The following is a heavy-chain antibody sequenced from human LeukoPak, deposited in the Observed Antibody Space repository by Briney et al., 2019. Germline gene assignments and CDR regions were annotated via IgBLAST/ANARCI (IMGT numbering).Heavy chain of an antibody. CDR3: AKGGARLHSYYFDY. D-gene: IGHD1-26*01. V-gene: IGHV3-21*01. CDR1: GFTFSSYS. CDR2: ISSSSSYI. Sequence: GGSLRLSCAASGFTFSSYSMNWVRQAPGKGLEWVSSISSSSSYIYYADSVKGRFTISRDNAKNSLYLQMNSLRAEDTAVFYCAKGGARLHSYYFDYWGQGTLVTVSS. J-gene: IGHJ4*02.